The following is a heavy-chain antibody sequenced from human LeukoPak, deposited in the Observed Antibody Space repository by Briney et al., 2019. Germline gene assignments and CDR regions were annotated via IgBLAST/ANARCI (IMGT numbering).Heavy chain of an antibody. CDR1: GYTFTTSG. CDR3: ARDDDGTSFNWFDP. CDR2: ISGYNGDT. Sequence: ASVKVSCKASGYTFTTSGISWVRRAPGQGPEWMGWISGYNGDTKYAQKFQGRVTMTTDTSTSTAYMDLRSLRSDDTAVYYCARDDDGTSFNWFDPWGQGTLVTVST. J-gene: IGHJ5*02. V-gene: IGHV1-18*01. D-gene: IGHD2-2*01.